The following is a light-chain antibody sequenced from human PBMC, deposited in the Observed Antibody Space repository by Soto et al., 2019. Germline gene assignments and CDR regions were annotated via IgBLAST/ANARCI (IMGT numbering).Light chain of an antibody. CDR2: KTS. V-gene: IGKV2-24*01. J-gene: IGKJ2*01. Sequence: EIAMTQTPLSSPVTLGQPASISCRSSQSLLDSDGETYLSWLQQRPGQPPRLLIYKTSSRFSGVPDRFSGSGAGTDFTLNISRVEVEDVGVYYCMQAPQFQHTVGQGTKLEI. CDR1: QSLLDSDGETY. CDR3: MQAPQFQHT.